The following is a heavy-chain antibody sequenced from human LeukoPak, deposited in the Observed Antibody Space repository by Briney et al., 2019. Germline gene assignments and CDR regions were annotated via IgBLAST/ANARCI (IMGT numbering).Heavy chain of an antibody. CDR2: ISSTDTTV. V-gene: IGHV3-48*01. CDR3: AKPPIASGGWLAGSWFDP. D-gene: IGHD2-15*01. J-gene: IGHJ5*02. CDR1: GFTFSSYE. Sequence: PGGSLRLSCAASGFTFSSYEMNWVRQAPGKGLEWVSYISSTDTTVYYADSVKGRFTISRDNSKNTLYLQMNSLRAEDTAVYYCAKPPIASGGWLAGSWFDPWGQGTLVTVSS.